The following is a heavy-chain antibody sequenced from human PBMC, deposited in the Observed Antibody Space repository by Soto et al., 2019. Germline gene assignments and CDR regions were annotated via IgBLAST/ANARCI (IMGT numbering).Heavy chain of an antibody. D-gene: IGHD2-15*01. CDR3: ARVWRYCSGGSCYSGWFDP. J-gene: IGHJ5*02. V-gene: IGHV4-31*03. CDR1: GGSISSGGYY. CDR2: IYYSGST. Sequence: SETLSLTCTVSGGSISSGGYYWSWIRQHPGKGLEWIGYIYYSGSTYYNPSLKSRVTISVDTSKNQFSLKLSSVTAADTAVYYCARVWRYCSGGSCYSGWFDPWGQGTLVTVSS.